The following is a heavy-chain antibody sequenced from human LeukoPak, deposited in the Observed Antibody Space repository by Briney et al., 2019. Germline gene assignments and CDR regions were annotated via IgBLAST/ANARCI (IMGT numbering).Heavy chain of an antibody. CDR2: INLNSGNT. CDR1: GYAFTDYD. D-gene: IGHD4-11*01. J-gene: IGHJ5*01. Sequence: ASVKVSCKAPGYAFTDYDIHWVRQAPGQGLEWMGWINLNSGNTDYAQNLQGRVAMTRDTSISTAYMEVSRLSSDDTAMYYGARATPTSETTYDSWGPGRPVTASP. V-gene: IGHV1-2*02. CDR3: ARATPTSETTYDS.